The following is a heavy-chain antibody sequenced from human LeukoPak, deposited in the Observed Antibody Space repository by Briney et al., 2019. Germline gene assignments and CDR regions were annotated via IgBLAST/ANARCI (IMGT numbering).Heavy chain of an antibody. CDR3: SHRHSIAAVGTVDY. Sequence: SRPTLVNPTQTLTLTCTFSGFSLSTSGVGVGWIRQPPGKALEWLALIYWDDDKRYSPSLKSRLTITKDATKNQVVLTMTNLDPVDTATYYCSHRHSIAAVGTVDYWGQGTLVTVSS. D-gene: IGHD6-13*01. CDR1: GFSLSTSGVG. V-gene: IGHV2-5*02. J-gene: IGHJ4*02. CDR2: IYWDDDK.